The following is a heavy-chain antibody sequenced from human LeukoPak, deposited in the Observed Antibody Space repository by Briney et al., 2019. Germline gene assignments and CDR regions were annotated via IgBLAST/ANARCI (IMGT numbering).Heavy chain of an antibody. V-gene: IGHV4-59*08. CDR2: IYYTGST. D-gene: IGHD2-2*01. CDR3: ARHRGPAANFYCDY. J-gene: IGHJ4*02. CDR1: CVSISNYY. Sequence: PAETLSLTCTVSCVSISNYYWSWIRQPPGKGLEGIGHIYYTGSTDYSPSLKSRVTISVDTSKNQFSLKLSSVTAADTAVYYCARHRGPAANFYCDYWGQGALVTVSS.